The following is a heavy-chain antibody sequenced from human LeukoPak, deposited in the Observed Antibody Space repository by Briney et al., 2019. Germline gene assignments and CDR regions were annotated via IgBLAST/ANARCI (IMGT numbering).Heavy chain of an antibody. D-gene: IGHD6-19*01. CDR2: TYYRSKWYN. CDR3: ARDRVYGRGWLEYYYYYGMDV. V-gene: IGHV6-1*01. J-gene: IGHJ6*02. CDR1: GDTVSSNSAA. Sequence: SQTLSLTCAISGDTVSSNSAAWNWIRQSPSRGLEWLGRTYYRSKWYNDYAVSVKSRITINPDTSKNQFSLQLNSVTPEDTAVYYCARDRVYGRGWLEYYYYYGMDVWGQGTTVTVSS.